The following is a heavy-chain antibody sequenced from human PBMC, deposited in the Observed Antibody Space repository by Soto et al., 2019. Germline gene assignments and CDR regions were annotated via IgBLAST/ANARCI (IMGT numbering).Heavy chain of an antibody. Sequence: SETLSLTCTVSGGSVSSGSYYWSWIRQPPGKGLEWIGYIYYSGSTNYNPSLKSRVTISVDTSKNQFSLKLSSVTAADTAVYYCARDAGAYCSGGSCYSSPHNWFDPWGQGTLVTVS. CDR2: IYYSGST. J-gene: IGHJ5*02. CDR3: ARDAGAYCSGGSCYSSPHNWFDP. V-gene: IGHV4-61*01. D-gene: IGHD2-15*01. CDR1: GGSVSSGSYY.